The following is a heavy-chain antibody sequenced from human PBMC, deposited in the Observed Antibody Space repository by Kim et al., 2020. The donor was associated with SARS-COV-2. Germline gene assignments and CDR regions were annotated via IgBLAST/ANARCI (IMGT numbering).Heavy chain of an antibody. CDR1: GYTFTDYW. D-gene: IGHD1-1*01. V-gene: IGHV5-10-1*01. Sequence: GGSLRLSCEASGYTFTDYWISWVRQMPGKGPEWMGRIDPSDSFVNYSPSFRGHVTISVDKSINTAYLQWSSLKASDSATYYYARLDALDVWGRGTTVTVS. J-gene: IGHJ6*02. CDR3: ARLDALDV. CDR2: IDPSDSFV.